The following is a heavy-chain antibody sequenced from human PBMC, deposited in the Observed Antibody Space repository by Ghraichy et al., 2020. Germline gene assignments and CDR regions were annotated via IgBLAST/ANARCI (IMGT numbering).Heavy chain of an antibody. CDR1: GFHFSGYG. CDR3: AKDRGESYYPEFVS. V-gene: IGHV3-21*01. Sequence: GGSLRLSCAASGFHFSGYGMNWVRQAPGKGLEWVSSISRRRIYIYDAASVQGRFTISRDNGKHSLFLQMHSLRAEDTAVYYCAKDRGESYYPEFVSWGRGTPVTVSS. CDR2: ISRRRIYI. J-gene: IGHJ4*02. D-gene: IGHD1-26*01.